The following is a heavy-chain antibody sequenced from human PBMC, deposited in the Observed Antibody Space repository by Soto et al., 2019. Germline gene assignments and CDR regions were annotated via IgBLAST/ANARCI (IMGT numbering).Heavy chain of an antibody. D-gene: IGHD3-3*01. Sequence: WASVKVSCKASGYTFTSYYMHWVRQAPGQGLEWMGIINPSGGSTSYAQKFQGRVTMTRDTSTSTVYMELSSLRSEDTAVYYCAGTYYDFWSGYYPYGMDVWGQGTTVTVSS. CDR1: GYTFTSYY. V-gene: IGHV1-46*01. J-gene: IGHJ6*02. CDR2: INPSGGST. CDR3: AGTYYDFWSGYYPYGMDV.